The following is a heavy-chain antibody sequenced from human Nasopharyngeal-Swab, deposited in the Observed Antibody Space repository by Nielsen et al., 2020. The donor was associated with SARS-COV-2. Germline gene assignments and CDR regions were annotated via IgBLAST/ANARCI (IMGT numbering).Heavy chain of an antibody. CDR1: GGSISSIPFY. V-gene: IGHV4-39*01. CDR2: VYYGGRT. CDR3: ARGRASMTY. D-gene: IGHD6-6*01. Sequence: SETLSLTYTVSGGSISSIPFYWSWVRQSPGKGLEWIATVYYGGRTYYHPSLKSRVTLSVDSSNNQFSLKLTSVSAADSAVYYCARGRASMTYWGQGTLVTVSS. J-gene: IGHJ4*02.